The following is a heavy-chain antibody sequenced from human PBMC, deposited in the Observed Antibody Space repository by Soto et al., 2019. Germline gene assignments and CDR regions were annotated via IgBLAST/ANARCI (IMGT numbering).Heavy chain of an antibody. CDR3: AKARAQYYDFWSGYPVDY. CDR1: GFSFSGYN. CDR2: ISGSSDII. V-gene: IGHV3-48*04. Sequence: PGGSLRLSCAASGFSFSGYNMNWVRQAPRKGLEWLSYISGSSDIIYYADSVKGRFTISRDNAKNSLYLQMNSLRAEDTAVYYCAKARAQYYDFWSGYPVDYWGQGTLVTVSS. J-gene: IGHJ4*02. D-gene: IGHD3-3*01.